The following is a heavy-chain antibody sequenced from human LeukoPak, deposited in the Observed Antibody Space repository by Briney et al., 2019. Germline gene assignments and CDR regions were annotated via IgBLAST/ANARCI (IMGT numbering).Heavy chain of an antibody. J-gene: IGHJ5*02. V-gene: IGHV4-61*02. CDR2: IYNSGST. CDR3: ARDVLIVDANWFDP. CDR1: GGSISSDSYY. D-gene: IGHD2/OR15-2a*01. Sequence: SQTLSLTCTVSGGSISSDSYYWSWIRQPAGKGLEWIGRIYNSGSTNYNPSLKSRLTISVDTSKNQFSLKLSSVTPADTALYYCARDVLIVDANWFDPWGQGTLVTVSS.